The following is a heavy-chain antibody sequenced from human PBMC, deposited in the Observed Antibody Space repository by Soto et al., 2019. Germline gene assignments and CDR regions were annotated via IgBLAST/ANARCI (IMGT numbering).Heavy chain of an antibody. J-gene: IGHJ4*02. V-gene: IGHV4-30-4*01. Sequence: KTSETLSLTCTVSGGSITGSNYYCSWIRQSPGEGLEWIGHIYSSGSAYYSPSLMSRVSMSIDTSKDQFSLSLNSVTVADTAVYFCARELRGYSYGPGEVFWGRGTLVTVSS. CDR2: IYSSGSA. CDR1: GGSITGSNYY. D-gene: IGHD5-18*01. CDR3: ARELRGYSYGPGEVF.